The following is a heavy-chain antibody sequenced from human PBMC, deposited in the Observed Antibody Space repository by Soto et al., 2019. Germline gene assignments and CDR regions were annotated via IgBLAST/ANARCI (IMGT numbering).Heavy chain of an antibody. J-gene: IGHJ6*02. CDR1: GFTFSSYW. Sequence: GGSLRLSCAASGFTFSSYWMHWVRQAPGKGLVWVSRINSDGSTTNYADSVKGRFTISRDNAKNTLYLQMNSLRVEDTAVYYCARGIKNYYGTDVWGQGTTVTVSS. CDR3: ARGIKNYYGTDV. V-gene: IGHV3-74*01. D-gene: IGHD3-10*01. CDR2: INSDGSTT.